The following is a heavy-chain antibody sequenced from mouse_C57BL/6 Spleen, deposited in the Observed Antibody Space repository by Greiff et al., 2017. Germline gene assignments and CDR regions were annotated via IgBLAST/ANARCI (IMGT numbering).Heavy chain of an antibody. V-gene: IGHV3-8*01. D-gene: IGHD1-1*01. CDR2: ISYSGST. Sequence: EVQLVESGPGLAKPSQTLSLTCSVTGYSITSDYWNWIRQFPGNKLEYMGYISYSGSTYYNPSLKRRISITRDTTKNQYYLQLNSLTTEDTATYYCAIDYEGFDYWGQGTTLTVSS. J-gene: IGHJ2*01. CDR1: GYSITSDY. CDR3: AIDYEGFDY.